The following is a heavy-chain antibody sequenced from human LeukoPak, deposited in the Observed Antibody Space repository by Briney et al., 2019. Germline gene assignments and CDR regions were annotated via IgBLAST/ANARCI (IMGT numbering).Heavy chain of an antibody. CDR3: ARLHPPIRQLWLSQSCYFDY. J-gene: IGHJ4*02. CDR1: GYSFTSYW. CDR2: IYPGDSDT. Sequence: GESLKISCKGSGYSFTSYWIGWVRQMPGKGLEWMGIIYPGDSDTRYSPSFQGQVTISADKSVSTAYLQWSSLKASDTAMYYCARLHPPIRQLWLSQSCYFDYWGQGTLVTVSS. D-gene: IGHD5-18*01. V-gene: IGHV5-51*01.